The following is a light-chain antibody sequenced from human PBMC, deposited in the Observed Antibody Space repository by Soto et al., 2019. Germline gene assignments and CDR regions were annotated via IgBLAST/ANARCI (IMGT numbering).Light chain of an antibody. CDR2: EVS. V-gene: IGLV2-14*03. J-gene: IGLJ3*02. Sequence: QSVLTQPAAVSGSPGQSITISCTGTSSDVGGYNYVSWFQQHPGKAPKLKIYEVSNRPSGVSNRFSGSKSGYTASLTISELKAEDEADYYCTSFTSSSTWVFGEGIKLTVL. CDR3: TSFTSSSTWV. CDR1: SSDVGGYNY.